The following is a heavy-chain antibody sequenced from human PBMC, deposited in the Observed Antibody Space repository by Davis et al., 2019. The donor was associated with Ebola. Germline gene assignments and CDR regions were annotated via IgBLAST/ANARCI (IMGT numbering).Heavy chain of an antibody. CDR3: AKGPGCSSTSCYPFDY. D-gene: IGHD2-2*01. J-gene: IGHJ4*02. Sequence: GESLKISCAASGFTFSSYGMHWVRQAPGKGLEWVAVISYDGSNKYYADSVKGRFTISRDNSKNTLYLQMNSLRAEDTAVYYCAKGPGCSSTSCYPFDYWGQGTLVTVSS. V-gene: IGHV3-30*18. CDR1: GFTFSSYG. CDR2: ISYDGSNK.